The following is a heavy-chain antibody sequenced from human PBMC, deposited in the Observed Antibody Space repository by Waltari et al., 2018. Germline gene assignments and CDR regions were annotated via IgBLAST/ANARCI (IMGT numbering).Heavy chain of an antibody. CDR3: AREFSYYYDSSGYHNWFDP. V-gene: IGHV4-59*01. J-gene: IGHJ5*02. CDR2: IYYSGST. CDR1: GGSISSYY. D-gene: IGHD3-22*01. Sequence: QVQLQESGPGLVKPSETLSLTCTVSGGSISSYYWSWIRQPPGQGLEWIGYIYYSGSTNYNPSLKSRVTISVDTSKNQFSLKLSSVTAADTAVYYCAREFSYYYDSSGYHNWFDPWGQGTLVTVSS.